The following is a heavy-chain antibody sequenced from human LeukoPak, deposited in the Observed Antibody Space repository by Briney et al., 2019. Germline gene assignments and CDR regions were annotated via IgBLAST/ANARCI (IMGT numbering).Heavy chain of an antibody. J-gene: IGHJ4*02. CDR2: INHSGST. CDR3: ARGRRQWPLRY. CDR1: GVSFSGYY. V-gene: IGHV4-34*01. Sequence: PSETLSLTCAVYGVSFSGYYWSWIRLPPGKGLEWIGEINHSGSTNYNPSLKSRVTISVDTSKNQFSLKLSSVTAADTAVYYCARGRRQWPLRYWGQGTLVTVSS. D-gene: IGHD6-19*01.